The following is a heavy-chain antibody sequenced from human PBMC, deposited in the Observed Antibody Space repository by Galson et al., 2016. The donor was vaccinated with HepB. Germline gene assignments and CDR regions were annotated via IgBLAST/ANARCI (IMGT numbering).Heavy chain of an antibody. V-gene: IGHV3-23*01. D-gene: IGHD4-17*01. CDR3: AKEGVEGVLGDYGYFDY. CDR1: GFTFGSYA. J-gene: IGHJ4*02. CDR2: ISGSGTIT. Sequence: SLRLSCAASGFTFGSYAMSWVRQAPGKGLEWVSGISGSGTITYYADSVKGRFTISRDKSKNTLYLQMNSLRAEDTAMYYCAKEGVEGVLGDYGYFDYWGQGTLVTVSS.